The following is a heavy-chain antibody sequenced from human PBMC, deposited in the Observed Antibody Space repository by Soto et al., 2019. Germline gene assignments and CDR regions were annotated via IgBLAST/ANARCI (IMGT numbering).Heavy chain of an antibody. Sequence: PGGSLRLSCAASGFTFSNAWMSWVRQAPGKGLEWVGRIKSKTDGGTTDYAAPVKGRFTISRDDSKNTLYLQMNSLKTEDTAVYYCTSYDYRNNWFDPWGQGTLVTVSS. CDR3: TSYDYRNNWFDP. J-gene: IGHJ5*02. D-gene: IGHD4-4*01. CDR1: GFTFSNAW. CDR2: IKSKTDGGTT. V-gene: IGHV3-15*01.